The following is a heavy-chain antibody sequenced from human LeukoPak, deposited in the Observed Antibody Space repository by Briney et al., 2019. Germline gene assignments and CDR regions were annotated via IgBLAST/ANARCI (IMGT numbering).Heavy chain of an antibody. CDR2: IIPTLEIA. D-gene: IGHD5-18*01. J-gene: IGHJ4*02. V-gene: IGHV1-69*04. CDR1: GGPFSSYA. CDR3: ARVLSGSWLWF. Sequence: GSSVKVSFKASGGPFSSYAITWVRPAPGQGLEWMGRIIPTLEIANYAQKFQGRVTITADKSTSTAYMELSSLRPEDTAVYYCARVLSGSWLWFWGQGTLVTVSS.